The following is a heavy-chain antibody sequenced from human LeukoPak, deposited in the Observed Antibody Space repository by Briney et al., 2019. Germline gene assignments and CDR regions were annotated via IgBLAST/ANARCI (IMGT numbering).Heavy chain of an antibody. J-gene: IGHJ4*02. V-gene: IGHV1-46*01. D-gene: IGHD6-13*01. Sequence: GASVKVSCKASGYTFTSYYMHWVRQAPGQGLEWMGIINPSGGSTSYAQKFQGRVTMTRDTFTSTVYMELSSLRSEDTAVYYCARDHSIAAAGDYWGQGTLVTVSS. CDR1: GYTFTSYY. CDR3: ARDHSIAAAGDY. CDR2: INPSGGST.